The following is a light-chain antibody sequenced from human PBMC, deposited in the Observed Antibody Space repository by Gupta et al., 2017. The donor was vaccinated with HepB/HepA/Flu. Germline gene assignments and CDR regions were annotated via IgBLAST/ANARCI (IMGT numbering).Light chain of an antibody. V-gene: IGKV3-15*01. J-gene: IGKJ4*01. CDR1: QSISSN. Sequence: EIVITQSPATLSVSPGERATLSCRASQSISSNLAWYQQKPGQAPRLIIFGASTRATGVPARFSGSGSGTEFTLTISSLQSEDFAVYYCQQDKIRPLTFGGGTKVEIK. CDR3: QQDKIRPLT. CDR2: GAS.